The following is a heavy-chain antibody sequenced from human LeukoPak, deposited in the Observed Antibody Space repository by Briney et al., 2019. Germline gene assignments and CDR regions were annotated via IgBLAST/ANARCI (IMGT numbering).Heavy chain of an antibody. CDR1: GYTFTSYY. Sequence: ASVKVSCKASGYTFTSYYIHWVRQAPGQGLEWMGWINPNSGGTNYAQKFQGRVTMTRDTSISTAYMELSRLRSDDTAVYYCARALFRAAAGTGYTGGGYWGQGTLVTVSS. V-gene: IGHV1-2*02. D-gene: IGHD6-13*01. CDR3: ARALFRAAAGTGYTGGGY. CDR2: INPNSGGT. J-gene: IGHJ4*02.